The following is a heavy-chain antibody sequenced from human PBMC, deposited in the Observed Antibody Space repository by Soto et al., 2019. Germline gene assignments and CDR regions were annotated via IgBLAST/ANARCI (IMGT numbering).Heavy chain of an antibody. V-gene: IGHV1-46*01. CDR3: ARDGLGYCSGGSCYGGHFDY. CDR1: GYTFTSYY. J-gene: IGHJ4*02. Sequence: ASVKVSCKASGYTFTSYYMHWVRQAPGQGLEWMGIINPSGGSTSYAQKFQGRVTMTRDTSTSTVYMELSSLRSEDTAVYYCARDGLGYCSGGSCYGGHFDYWGQGTLVTVSS. CDR2: INPSGGST. D-gene: IGHD2-15*01.